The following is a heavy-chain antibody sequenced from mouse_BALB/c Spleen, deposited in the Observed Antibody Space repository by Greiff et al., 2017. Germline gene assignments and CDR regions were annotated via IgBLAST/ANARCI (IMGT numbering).Heavy chain of an antibody. CDR3: ARAYYGNTGFDY. J-gene: IGHJ2*01. V-gene: IGHV14-3*02. CDR1: GFNIKDTY. Sequence: EVKVVESGAELVKPGASVKLSCTASGFNIKDTYMHWVKQRPEQGLEWIGRIDPANGNTKYDPKFQGKATITADTSSNTAYLQLSSLTSEDTAVYYCARAYYGNTGFDYWGQGTTLTVSS. D-gene: IGHD2-10*01. CDR2: IDPANGNT.